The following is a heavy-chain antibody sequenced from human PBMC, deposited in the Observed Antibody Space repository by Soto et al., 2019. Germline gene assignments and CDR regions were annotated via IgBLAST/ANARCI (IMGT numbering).Heavy chain of an antibody. J-gene: IGHJ4*02. V-gene: IGHV5-51*01. CDR1: GYSFRSYW. CDR2: IYPDDSNT. Sequence: GVSLKISCKTSGYSFRSYWIGWVRQMPGKGLEWMGIIYPDDSNTRYSPSFQGQVTISADKSISTAFLQWSSLKAADSAMYYRARHLHSDSVHITPVSPDYWGQGTLVTVSS. CDR3: ARHLHSDSVHITPVSPDY. D-gene: IGHD4-4*01.